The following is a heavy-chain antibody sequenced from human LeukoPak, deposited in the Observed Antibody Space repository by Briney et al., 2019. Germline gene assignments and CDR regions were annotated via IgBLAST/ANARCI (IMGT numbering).Heavy chain of an antibody. D-gene: IGHD2-2*01. J-gene: IGHJ6*03. CDR1: GGSISSYY. Sequence: SETLSLTCTVSGGSISSYYWSWIRQPAGKGLEWIGRIYTSGSTNYNPSLKSRVTMSVDTSKNQFSLKLSSVTAADTAVYYCARDVVVVPAAMDYYYYMDVWGKGTTVTVSS. V-gene: IGHV4-4*07. CDR2: IYTSGST. CDR3: ARDVVVVPAAMDYYYYMDV.